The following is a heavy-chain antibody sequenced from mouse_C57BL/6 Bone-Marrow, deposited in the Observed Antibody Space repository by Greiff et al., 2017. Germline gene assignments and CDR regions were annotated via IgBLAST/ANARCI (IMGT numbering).Heavy chain of an antibody. CDR1: GYTFTDYY. CDR3: ARGLYYGNYGGFAY. D-gene: IGHD2-1*01. V-gene: IGHV1-19*01. Sequence: VHVKQSGPVLVKPGASVKMSCKASGYTFTDYYMNWVKQSHGKSLEWIGVINPYNGGTSYNQKFKGKATLTVDKSSSTAYMELRSLTSEDSAVYYCARGLYYGNYGGFAYWGQGTLVTVSA. CDR2: INPYNGGT. J-gene: IGHJ3*01.